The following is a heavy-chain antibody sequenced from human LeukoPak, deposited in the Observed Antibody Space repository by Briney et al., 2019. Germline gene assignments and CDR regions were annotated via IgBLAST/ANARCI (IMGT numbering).Heavy chain of an antibody. Sequence: ASVKVSCKASGYTFTSYGISRVRQAPGQGLEWMGWISAYNGNTNHAQKLQGRVTMTTDTSTSTAYMALRSLRSDDTAVYYCARVTQSYSYLFDYWGQGTLVTVSS. CDR3: ARVTQSYSYLFDY. D-gene: IGHD5-18*01. CDR1: GYTFTSYG. CDR2: ISAYNGNT. V-gene: IGHV1-18*01. J-gene: IGHJ4*02.